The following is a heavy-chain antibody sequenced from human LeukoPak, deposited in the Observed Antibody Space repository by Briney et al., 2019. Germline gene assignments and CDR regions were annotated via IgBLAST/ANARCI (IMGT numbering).Heavy chain of an antibody. D-gene: IGHD4-17*01. CDR3: ARGRWTATETTYYLDY. CDR2: INAGNGKT. V-gene: IGHV1-3*01. J-gene: IGHJ4*02. Sequence: GASVKVSCKASRYSFSDYAIHWVRQAPGQRLEWMGWINAGNGKTKYSQNFQGRVTITRDRSASTAYMELSSLRSEDTSVYYCARGRWTATETTYYLDYWGQGTLVTVSS. CDR1: RYSFSDYA.